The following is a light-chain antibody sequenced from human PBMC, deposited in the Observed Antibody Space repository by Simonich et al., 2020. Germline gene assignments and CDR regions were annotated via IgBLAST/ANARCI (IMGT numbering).Light chain of an antibody. CDR3: SSYTSSSTLV. V-gene: IGLV2-14*01. CDR1: NRDGRGYNY. CDR2: DVS. J-gene: IGLJ2*01. Sequence: QSALTQPASVSGSPGQSITISCTGTNRDGRGYNYVSWYQQHPGKAPKLMIYDVSKRTSGVSNRFSVSNAGTTASLTISVRQAEDEADYYCSSYTSSSTLVFGGGTKLTVL.